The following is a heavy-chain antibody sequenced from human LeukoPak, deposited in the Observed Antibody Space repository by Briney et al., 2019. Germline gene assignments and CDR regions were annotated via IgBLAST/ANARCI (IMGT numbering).Heavy chain of an antibody. CDR3: ARELTGGGVDAFDI. Sequence: PSETLSLTCTVSGGSISSGSYYWSWIRQPAGKGLEWIGRIYTSGSTNYNPSLKSRVTISVDTSKNQFSLKQSSVTAADTAVYYCARELTGGGVDAFDIWGQGTMVTVSS. J-gene: IGHJ3*02. V-gene: IGHV4-61*02. CDR2: IYTSGST. CDR1: GGSISSGSYY. D-gene: IGHD7-27*01.